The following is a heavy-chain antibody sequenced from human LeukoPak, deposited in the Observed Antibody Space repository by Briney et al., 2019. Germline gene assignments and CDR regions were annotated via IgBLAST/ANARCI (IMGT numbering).Heavy chain of an antibody. V-gene: IGHV4-4*07. Sequence: SETLSLTCTVSGGSISSYYWSWIRQPAGKGLEWIGRIYTSGSTNYNPSLKSRVTISVDTSKNQFSLKLSSVTAADTAVYYCARYSSSWYVYYFDYWGQGTLVTVSS. CDR3: ARYSSSWYVYYFDY. CDR1: GGSISSYY. J-gene: IGHJ4*02. CDR2: IYTSGST. D-gene: IGHD6-13*01.